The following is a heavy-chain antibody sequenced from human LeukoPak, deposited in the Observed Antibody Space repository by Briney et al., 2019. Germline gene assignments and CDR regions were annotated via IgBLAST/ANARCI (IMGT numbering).Heavy chain of an antibody. CDR1: GFTFSSYA. CDR3: AKDRALGTILGVVTFFDY. Sequence: GGSLRLSCAASGFTFSSYAMSWVRQAPGKGLEWVSAISGSGGSTYYADSVKGRFTISRDNSKNTLYLQMNSLRAEDTAVYYCAKDRALGTILGVVTFFDYWGQGTLVTVSS. V-gene: IGHV3-23*01. D-gene: IGHD3-3*01. CDR2: ISGSGGST. J-gene: IGHJ4*02.